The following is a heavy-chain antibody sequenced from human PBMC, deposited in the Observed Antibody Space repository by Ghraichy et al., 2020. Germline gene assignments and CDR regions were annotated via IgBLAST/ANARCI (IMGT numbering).Heavy chain of an antibody. J-gene: IGHJ5*02. D-gene: IGHD2/OR15-2a*01. V-gene: IGHV1-2*02. CDR1: GYTFTGYL. CDR2: SNPNNGKT. Sequence: ASVKVSCKASGYTFTGYLIHWVRQAPGQGLEWMGKSNPNNGKTKYIQKFQGRVTMTMDTSINTAHLDLRSLTSDDTAMFYCTLLPAQCLWFDPWGQGTLVTVTS. CDR3: TLLPAQCLWFDP.